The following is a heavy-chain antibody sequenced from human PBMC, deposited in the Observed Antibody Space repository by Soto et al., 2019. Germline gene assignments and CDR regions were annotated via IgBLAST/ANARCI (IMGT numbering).Heavy chain of an antibody. Sequence: EVQLLESGGGLVQPGGSLRLSCAASGFTFSSYAMSWVRQAPGKGLEWVSAISGSGGGTYYADSVKGRFTISRDNSKNTLYLQMNSLRAEDTAVYYCAKQYYYGSGSYYRPAYYFDYWGQGTLVTVSS. CDR2: ISGSGGGT. D-gene: IGHD3-10*01. V-gene: IGHV3-23*01. J-gene: IGHJ4*02. CDR1: GFTFSSYA. CDR3: AKQYYYGSGSYYRPAYYFDY.